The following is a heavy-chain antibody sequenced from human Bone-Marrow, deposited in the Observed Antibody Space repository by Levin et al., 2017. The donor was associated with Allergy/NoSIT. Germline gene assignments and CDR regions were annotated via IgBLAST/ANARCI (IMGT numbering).Heavy chain of an antibody. D-gene: IGHD1-7*01. CDR2: ITGSDGTT. CDR3: AKDWAPGITTGVSWCDS. J-gene: IGHJ5*01. CDR1: GFTPTSFA. V-gene: IGHV3-23*01. Sequence: GGSLRLSCATSGFTPTSFAMSWVRQAPGKGLEWVSSITGSDGTTYYADSVKGRFTISRDNSKKTLYLQMNSLRADDTALYYCAKDWAPGITTGVSWCDSWGQGTLVTVSA.